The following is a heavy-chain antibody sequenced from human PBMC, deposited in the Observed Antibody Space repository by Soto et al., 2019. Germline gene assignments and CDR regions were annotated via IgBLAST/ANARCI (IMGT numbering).Heavy chain of an antibody. V-gene: IGHV3-74*03. D-gene: IGHD6-13*01. J-gene: IGHJ6*02. CDR1: GFTFSNYW. CDR3: ARGGLQHALDV. CDR2: VNNDGTDT. Sequence: EVQLVESGGGLVQPGGSLRLSCAASGFTFSNYWMYWVRQAPGKGLVWVSRVNNDGTDTTHADSVKGRFTISRDNVENTLYLQMNSLRAEDMAVYYCARGGLQHALDVWGQGSTVTVSS.